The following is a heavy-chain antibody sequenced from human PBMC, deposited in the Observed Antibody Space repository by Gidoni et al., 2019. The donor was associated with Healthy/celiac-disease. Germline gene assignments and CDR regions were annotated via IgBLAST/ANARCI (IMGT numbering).Heavy chain of an antibody. CDR3: ARTYGSGSYSCDY. V-gene: IGHV3-48*03. D-gene: IGHD3-10*01. CDR1: GFTFSSYE. J-gene: IGHJ4*02. CDR2: ISSSGSTI. Sequence: EVQLVEAGGGLVQPGGSLRLSCAASGFTFSSYEMNWVLQAPGKGLEWVSYISSSGSTIYYADSVKGRFTISRDNAKNSLYLQMNSLRAEDTAVYYCARTYGSGSYSCDYWGQGTLVTVSS.